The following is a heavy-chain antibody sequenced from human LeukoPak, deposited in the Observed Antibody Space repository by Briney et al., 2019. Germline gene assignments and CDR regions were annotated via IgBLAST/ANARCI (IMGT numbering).Heavy chain of an antibody. CDR3: ARQDYSSSWPPKPQYYFDY. CDR2: IYYSGST. D-gene: IGHD6-13*01. CDR1: GGSISSSSYY. Sequence: SETLSLTCTVSGGSISSSSYYWGWIRQPPGKGLEWIGSIYYSGSTYYNPSLKSRVTISVDTSKNQFSLKLSSVTAADTAVYYCARQDYSSSWPPKPQYYFDYWGQGTLVTVSS. V-gene: IGHV4-39*01. J-gene: IGHJ4*02.